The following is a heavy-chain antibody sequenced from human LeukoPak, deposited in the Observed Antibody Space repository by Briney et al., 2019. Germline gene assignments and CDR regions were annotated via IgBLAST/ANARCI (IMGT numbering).Heavy chain of an antibody. CDR3: ANNYYGSGNWFDP. J-gene: IGHJ5*02. CDR1: GGSISSYY. CDR2: IYYSGST. V-gene: IGHV4-59*12. Sequence: SETLSLTCTVSGGSISSYYWSWIRQPPGKGLEWIGYIYYSGSTNYNPSLKSRVTISVDTSKNQFSLKLSSVTAADTAVYYCANNYYGSGNWFDPWGQGTLVTVSS. D-gene: IGHD3-10*01.